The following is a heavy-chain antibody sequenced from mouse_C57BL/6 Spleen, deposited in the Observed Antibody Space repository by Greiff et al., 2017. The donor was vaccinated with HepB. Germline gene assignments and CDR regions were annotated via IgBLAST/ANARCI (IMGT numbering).Heavy chain of an antibody. CDR1: GYTFTSYG. J-gene: IGHJ4*01. Sequence: VKLQESGAELARPGASVKLSCKASGYTFTSYGISWVKQRTGQGLEWIGEIYPRSGNTYYNEKFKGKATLTADKSSSTAYMELRSLTSEDSAVYFCARGSGYEDYAMDDWGQGTSVTVSS. D-gene: IGHD3-2*02. V-gene: IGHV1-81*01. CDR2: IYPRSGNT. CDR3: ARGSGYEDYAMDD.